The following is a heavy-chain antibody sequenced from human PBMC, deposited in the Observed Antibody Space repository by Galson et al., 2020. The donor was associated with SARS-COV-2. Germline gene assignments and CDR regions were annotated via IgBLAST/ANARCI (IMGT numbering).Heavy chain of an antibody. J-gene: IGHJ2*01. CDR2: INHSGNS. CDR1: GGSFSGYY. Sequence: ETSETLSLTCAVYGGSFSGYYWSWIRQPPGKGLEWIGDINHSGNSNYSPSLKSRVTVSVDTSKNQFSLRLSSVTAADTAVYYCARTNGKGCNTTSCYPYWYFDLWGRGTLVTVSS. CDR3: ARTNGKGCNTTSCYPYWYFDL. D-gene: IGHD2-2*01. V-gene: IGHV4-34*01.